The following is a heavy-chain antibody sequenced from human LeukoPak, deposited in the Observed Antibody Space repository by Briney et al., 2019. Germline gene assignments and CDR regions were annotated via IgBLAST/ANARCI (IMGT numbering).Heavy chain of an antibody. D-gene: IGHD3-9*01. J-gene: IGHJ4*02. CDR1: GFSLSTSGVG. Sequence: SGPTLVNPTQTLTLTCTFSGFSLSTSGVGVGWIRQPPGKALEWLALIYWDDDKRYSPSLKSRLTITKDTSKNQVVLTMTNMDPVDTATYYCAHSSPLLRYFDWPPPGCFDYWGQGTLVTVSS. CDR2: IYWDDDK. V-gene: IGHV2-5*02. CDR3: AHSSPLLRYFDWPPPGCFDY.